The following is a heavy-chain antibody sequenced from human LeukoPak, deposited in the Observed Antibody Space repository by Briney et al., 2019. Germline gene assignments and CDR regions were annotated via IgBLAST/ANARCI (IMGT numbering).Heavy chain of an antibody. D-gene: IGHD6-13*01. CDR1: GGSISSGDYY. CDR2: IYYSGST. CDR3: ARVRGHIAAAGLFDY. V-gene: IGHV4-30-4*08. Sequence: SETLSLTCTVSGGSISSGDYYWSWIRQPPGKGLEWIGYIYYSGSTYYNPSLKSRVTISVDTSKNQFSLKLSSVTAADTAVYYCARVRGHIAAAGLFDYWGQGTLVTVSS. J-gene: IGHJ4*02.